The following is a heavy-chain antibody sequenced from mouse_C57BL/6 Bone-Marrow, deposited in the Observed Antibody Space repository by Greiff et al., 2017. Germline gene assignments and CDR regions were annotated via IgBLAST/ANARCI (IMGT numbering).Heavy chain of an antibody. CDR2: IDPSDSYT. CDR3: TREGYDYDYCDY. D-gene: IGHD2-4*01. CDR1: GYTFTSYW. Sequence: QVQLQQSGAELVKPGASVKLSCKASGYTFTSYWMQWVKQRPGQGLEWIGEIDPSDSYTNYNQKFKGKATLTVDTSSSTAYMQLSSLTSDDSAVYYCTREGYDYDYCDYWGQGTTLTVSS. J-gene: IGHJ2*01. V-gene: IGHV1-50*01.